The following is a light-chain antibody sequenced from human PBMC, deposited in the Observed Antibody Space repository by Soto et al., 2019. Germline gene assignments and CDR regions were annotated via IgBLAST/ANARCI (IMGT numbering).Light chain of an antibody. CDR1: QTISSGF. CDR3: QQRSNWPPSMV. CDR2: DAS. J-gene: IGKJ5*01. V-gene: IGKV3-11*01. Sequence: EIVLTQSPGILYLSPGDRATLSCRASQTISSGFLAWYQQKVGQAPRLLIYDASNRATGVPDRFSGSGSGTDFTLTISSLEPEDFAVYYCQQRSNWPPSMVFGEGTRLEIK.